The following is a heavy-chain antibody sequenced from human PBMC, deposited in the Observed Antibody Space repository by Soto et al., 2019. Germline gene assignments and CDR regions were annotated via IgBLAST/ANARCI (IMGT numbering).Heavy chain of an antibody. Sequence: QVQLQQWGAGLLKPSETRSLNCAVYGGSFSDYYWTWIRQPPGKGLEWIGEINHSGSTNYNPSLKSRVTISVDSPKSQFSLNLSSVTAADTAVYYCERGGGRRGGAYVYWGQGTLVTVSS. CDR3: ERGGGRRGGAYVY. D-gene: IGHD2-21*01. V-gene: IGHV4-34*01. CDR2: INHSGST. J-gene: IGHJ4*02. CDR1: GGSFSDYY.